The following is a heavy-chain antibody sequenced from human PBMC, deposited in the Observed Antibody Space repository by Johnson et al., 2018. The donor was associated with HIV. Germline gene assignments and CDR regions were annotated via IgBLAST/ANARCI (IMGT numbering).Heavy chain of an antibody. Sequence: VQLVESGGGLVQPGGSLRLSCAASGFTFGRYWMHWVRQAPGKGLVWVSRINADGRSTTYADSVKGRFTISRDNAQNTLYLQMNSLRAEDTAVYYCARGGSSTSLDAFDIWGQGTMVTVSS. V-gene: IGHV3-74*02. CDR2: INADGRST. CDR3: ARGGSSTSLDAFDI. CDR1: GFTFGRYW. J-gene: IGHJ3*02. D-gene: IGHD2-2*01.